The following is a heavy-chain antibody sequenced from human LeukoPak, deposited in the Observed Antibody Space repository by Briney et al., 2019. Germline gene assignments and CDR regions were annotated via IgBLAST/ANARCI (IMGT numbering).Heavy chain of an antibody. J-gene: IGHJ4*02. CDR3: VRESIGFDH. Sequence: QSGGSLRLSCAASGFDFSAYGMNWVRQAPGKGLEWVSAIGGSGATIYYADSVRGRFTISRDNFKNTMYLQMNSLRAEDTAVYYCVRESIGFDHWGQGTLVTVSS. CDR1: GFDFSAYG. CDR2: IGGSGATI. D-gene: IGHD2-15*01. V-gene: IGHV3-23*01.